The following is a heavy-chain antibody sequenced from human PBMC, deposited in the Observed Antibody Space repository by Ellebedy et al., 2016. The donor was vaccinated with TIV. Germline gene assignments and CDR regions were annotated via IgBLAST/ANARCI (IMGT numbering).Heavy chain of an antibody. V-gene: IGHV2-26*01. J-gene: IGHJ4*02. CDR2: IFSNDEK. CDR3: ARTLLYCGGDCSYHFDY. D-gene: IGHD2-21*02. Sequence: SGPTLVKPTETLTLTCTVSGFSLSNLIMSVSWIRQPPGKALEWLAHIFSNDEKSYSTSLKSRLTISKDTAKSQVVLTMTNMDPVDTATYYCARTLLYCGGDCSYHFDYWGQGTLVTVSS. CDR1: GFSLSNLIMS.